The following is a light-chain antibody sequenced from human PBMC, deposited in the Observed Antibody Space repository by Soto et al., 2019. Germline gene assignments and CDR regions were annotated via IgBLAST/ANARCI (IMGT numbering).Light chain of an antibody. CDR3: QQYYSRAWT. Sequence: AIRMTQSPSSFSASTGDRVTITCRASQGISSYLAWYQQKPGKAPKLLIYAASSLQSGVPSRFSGSGSGTDFTLTISSLQSEDFATDFCQQYYSRAWTFGQGTKVEIK. J-gene: IGKJ1*01. V-gene: IGKV1-8*01. CDR2: AAS. CDR1: QGISSY.